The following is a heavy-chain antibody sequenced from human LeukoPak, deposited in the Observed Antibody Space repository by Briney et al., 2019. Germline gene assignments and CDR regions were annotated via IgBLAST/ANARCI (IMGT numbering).Heavy chain of an antibody. CDR2: IIPIFGTA. J-gene: IGHJ4*02. D-gene: IGHD3-10*01. CDR1: GGTFSSYA. Sequence: ASVKVSCKASGGTFSSYAISWVRQAPGQGLEWMGGIIPIFGTANYAQKFQGKVTITADESTSTAYMELSSLRSDDTAVYYCARDIDAYYFGSASGDFWGQGTLVTVSS. CDR3: ARDIDAYYFGSASGDF. V-gene: IGHV1-69*01.